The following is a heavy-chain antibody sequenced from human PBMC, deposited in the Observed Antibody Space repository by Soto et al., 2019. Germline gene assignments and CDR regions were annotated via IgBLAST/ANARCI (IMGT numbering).Heavy chain of an antibody. V-gene: IGHV4-59*01. CDR2: IYYSGST. J-gene: IGHJ3*02. CDR3: AILDSRSWYVAFDI. CDR1: GGSISSYY. D-gene: IGHD6-13*01. Sequence: PSETLSLTCTVSGGSISSYYWSWIRQPPGKGLEWIGYIYYSGSTNYNPSLKSRVTISVDTSKNQFSLKLSSVTAADTAVYYCAILDSRSWYVAFDIWGQGTMVTGSS.